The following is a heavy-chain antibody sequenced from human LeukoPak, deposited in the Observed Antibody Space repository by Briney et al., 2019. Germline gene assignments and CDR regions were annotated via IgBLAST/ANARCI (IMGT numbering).Heavy chain of an antibody. CDR3: ARPNGDYVGDYFDY. Sequence: ASVKVSCKASGYAFTRYGITWVRQAPGQGLEWMGWISAYNGNTNYAQKLQGRVTMTTDTSTSTAYMELRSLRSDDTAVYYCARPNGDYVGDYFDYWGQGTLVTVSS. V-gene: IGHV1-18*04. J-gene: IGHJ4*02. CDR1: GYAFTRYG. CDR2: ISAYNGNT. D-gene: IGHD4-17*01.